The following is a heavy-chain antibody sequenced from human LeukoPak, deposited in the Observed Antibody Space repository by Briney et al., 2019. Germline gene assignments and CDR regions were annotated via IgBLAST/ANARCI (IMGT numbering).Heavy chain of an antibody. V-gene: IGHV3-48*01. CDR3: AREGYCSSTSCPKPKYFDY. CDR2: ISSSSSTI. J-gene: IGHJ4*02. Sequence: GGALRLSCAASGFTFSSYTMNWARQAPGKGLEWVSYISSSSSTIYYADSVKGRFTISRDNAKNSLYLHMNSLRVEDTAVYYCAREGYCSSTSCPKPKYFDYWGQGTLVTVSS. CDR1: GFTFSSYT. D-gene: IGHD2-2*01.